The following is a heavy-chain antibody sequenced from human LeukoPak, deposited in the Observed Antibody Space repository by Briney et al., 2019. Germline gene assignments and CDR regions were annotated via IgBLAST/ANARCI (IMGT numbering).Heavy chain of an antibody. CDR2: ISGSGGST. CDR1: GFTFSSYA. Sequence: GGSLRLSCAASGFTFSSYAMSWVRQAPGKGLEWVSAISGSGGSTYYADSVKGRFAISRDTSKNTLYLQMNSLRVEDTAVYYCAKTSPGYTYGLLDYWGQGTLVTVSS. D-gene: IGHD5-18*01. V-gene: IGHV3-23*01. CDR3: AKTSPGYTYGLLDY. J-gene: IGHJ4*02.